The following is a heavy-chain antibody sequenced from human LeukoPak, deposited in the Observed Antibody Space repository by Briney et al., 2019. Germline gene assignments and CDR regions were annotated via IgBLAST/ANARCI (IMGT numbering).Heavy chain of an antibody. J-gene: IGHJ5*02. CDR3: AKETPNTGWFDP. Sequence: ASVSVSCKASGHTFTTYYVHLVRQAPGQGLEWMGVINPSGDGTNYPQRFQGRVTLTRDTSTSTVYMELSSLRSEDTAIYYCAKETPNTGWFDPWGQGTLVTVSS. V-gene: IGHV1-46*01. CDR2: INPSGDGT. D-gene: IGHD1-14*01. CDR1: GHTFTTYY.